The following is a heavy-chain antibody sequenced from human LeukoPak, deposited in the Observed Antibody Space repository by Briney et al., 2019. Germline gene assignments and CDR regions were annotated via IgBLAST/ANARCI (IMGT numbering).Heavy chain of an antibody. Sequence: GGSLRLSCAASGFTFTTYNMNWVRQAPGKGLEWVSAITTSSAYIYYADSVRGRFTISRDNAKNSLYLQMNSLRAEDTAVYYCARSGNSIAARYFDYWGQGTLVTVSS. CDR2: ITTSSAYI. CDR3: ARSGNSIAARYFDY. V-gene: IGHV3-21*01. CDR1: GFTFTTYN. J-gene: IGHJ4*02. D-gene: IGHD6-25*01.